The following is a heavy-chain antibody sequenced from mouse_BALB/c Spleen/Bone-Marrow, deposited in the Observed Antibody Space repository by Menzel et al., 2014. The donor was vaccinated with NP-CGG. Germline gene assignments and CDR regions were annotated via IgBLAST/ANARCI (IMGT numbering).Heavy chain of an antibody. CDR1: GYTFSSYW. Sequence: VKLVESGAELMKPGASVKISCKATGYTFSSYWIEWVKQRPGHGLEWIGEILPGSDGTNYNEKFKGKATFTADTSSNTAYMQLNSLTSEDSAVYYCARSMDYWGQGTSVTVSS. J-gene: IGHJ4*01. CDR3: ARSMDY. CDR2: ILPGSDGT. V-gene: IGHV1-9*01.